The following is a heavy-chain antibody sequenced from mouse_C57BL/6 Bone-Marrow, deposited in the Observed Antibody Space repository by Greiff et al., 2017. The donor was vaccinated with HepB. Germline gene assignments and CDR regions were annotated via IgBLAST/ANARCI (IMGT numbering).Heavy chain of an antibody. V-gene: IGHV1-81*01. CDR3: ARCFYAIDY. Sequence: QVQLQQSGAALARPGASVKLSCKASGYTFTSYGISWVKQRTGQGLEWIGEIYPRRGNTYYNQKFKCKATLNADKSSSTAYMELRSLTSEYSAVYFCARCFYAIDYWGQGTSVTVSS. J-gene: IGHJ4*01. CDR2: IYPRRGNT. CDR1: GYTFTSYG.